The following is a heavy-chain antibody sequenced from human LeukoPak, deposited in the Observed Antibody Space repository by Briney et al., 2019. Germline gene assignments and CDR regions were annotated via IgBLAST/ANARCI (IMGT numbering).Heavy chain of an antibody. CDR3: GSDFGVVRDYYYYGMDV. CDR1: GGTFSSYA. J-gene: IGHJ6*02. Sequence: SVKVSCKASGGTFSSYAISWVRQAPGQGLEWMGGIIPIFGTANYAQKFQGRVTITADGSTSTAYMELSSLRSEDTAVYYCGSDFGVVRDYYYYGMDVWGQGTTVTVSS. V-gene: IGHV1-69*13. D-gene: IGHD3-3*01. CDR2: IIPIFGTA.